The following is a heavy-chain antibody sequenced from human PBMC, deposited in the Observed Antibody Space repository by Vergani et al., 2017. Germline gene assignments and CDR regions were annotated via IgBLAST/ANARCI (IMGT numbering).Heavy chain of an antibody. J-gene: IGHJ5*02. V-gene: IGHV5-51*01. D-gene: IGHD3-22*01. CDR2: IYPGDSDT. Sequence: EVQLVQSGAEVKKPGESLKISCKGSGYSFTSYWIGWVRQMPGKGLEWMGIIYPGDSDTRYSPSFQGQVTISADKSISTAYLQWSSLKASDTAMYYCAGVGWSYYYSSCYYYAPGGWFDPWGQGTLVTVSS. CDR1: GYSFTSYW. CDR3: AGVGWSYYYSSCYYYAPGGWFDP.